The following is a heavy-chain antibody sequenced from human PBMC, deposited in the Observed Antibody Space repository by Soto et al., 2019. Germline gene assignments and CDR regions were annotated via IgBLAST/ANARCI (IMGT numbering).Heavy chain of an antibody. J-gene: IGHJ4*02. CDR3: ARQRTSVVTQAYFDV. CDR2: IYYSGST. Sequence: SETLSLTCTVTGDSISSRSYYWGWIRQPPGKGLEWIGSIYYSGSTYNNPSLRSRVSMSIDTSKDQFSLKLKSVTAADTALYFCARQRTSVVTQAYFDVWGPGPLVTVSS. V-gene: IGHV4-39*01. D-gene: IGHD2-21*02. CDR1: GDSISSRSYY.